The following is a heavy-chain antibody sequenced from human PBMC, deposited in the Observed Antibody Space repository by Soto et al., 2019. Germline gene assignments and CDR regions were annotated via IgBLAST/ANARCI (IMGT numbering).Heavy chain of an antibody. CDR1: GFTFSSYD. CDR3: AKESTVGSPGDYFDS. CDR2: IGVYANT. J-gene: IGHJ4*02. V-gene: IGHV3-23*01. D-gene: IGHD1-26*01. Sequence: EVELLESGGDLVQPGGSLRLSCAASGFTFSSYDMNCVRQAPGKGLEWVSAIGVYANTYYADSVKGRFTISRDDSRNTVHLQLNGVRVDDTAVFYCAKESTVGSPGDYFDSWGQGTLVTVSS.